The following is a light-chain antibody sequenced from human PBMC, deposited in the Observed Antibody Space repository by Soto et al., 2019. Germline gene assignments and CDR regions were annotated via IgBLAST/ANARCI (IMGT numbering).Light chain of an antibody. CDR2: STS. Sequence: IVFNQSPCTLSLSQGERGTLSCRASQRFGISNLAWYQQKPGQAPRLLIYSTSSRATGIPDRFSGSGSGTHFTLVISSLQPEDFATYYCQQLNTYPVTFGGGTKV. V-gene: IGKV3-20*01. CDR1: QRFGISN. J-gene: IGKJ4*01. CDR3: QQLNTYPVT.